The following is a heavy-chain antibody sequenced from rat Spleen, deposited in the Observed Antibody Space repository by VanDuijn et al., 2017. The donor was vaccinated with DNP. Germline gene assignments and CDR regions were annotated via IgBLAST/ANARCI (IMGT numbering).Heavy chain of an antibody. Sequence: EVQLVESGGGLVQPGRSLKLSCAASKFAFSNYGMAWVRQVPGKGLEWVASITTSGDSTYSPDSVKGRFTISRDNAKNTLYLQMNSLRSEDTATYYCARGGRSYFDYWGQGVMVTVSS. CDR3: ARGGRSYFDY. D-gene: IGHD1-11*01. CDR2: ITTSGDST. CDR1: KFAFSNYG. V-gene: IGHV5S13*01. J-gene: IGHJ2*01.